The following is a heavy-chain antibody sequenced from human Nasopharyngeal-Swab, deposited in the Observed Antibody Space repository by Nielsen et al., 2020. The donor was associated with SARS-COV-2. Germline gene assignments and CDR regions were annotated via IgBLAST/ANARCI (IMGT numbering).Heavy chain of an antibody. J-gene: IGHJ4*02. D-gene: IGHD1-26*01. CDR1: GYSFPAYD. CDR2: MTHHNDTT. Sequence: ASVKVSCKASGYSFPAYDIIWVRQATGQGLEWMGWMTHHNDTTGYAPKFHGRVTMTTDTSISTAYMELSSLRSDDTAVYYCARGYMGGAPTPDYWGQGTLVTVSS. CDR3: ARGYMGGAPTPDY. V-gene: IGHV1-8*01.